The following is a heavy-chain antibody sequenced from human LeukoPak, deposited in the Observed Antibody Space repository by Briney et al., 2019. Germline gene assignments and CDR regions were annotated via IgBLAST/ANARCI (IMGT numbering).Heavy chain of an antibody. V-gene: IGHV3-30-3*01. J-gene: IGHJ6*02. CDR1: GFTFSSYA. CDR3: SRGSFITIFGVVL. CDR2: ISYDGSNK. D-gene: IGHD3-3*01. Sequence: EPGGSLRLSCAASGFTFSSYAMHWVRQAPGKGLEWVAVISYDGSNKYYADSVKGRFTISRDNSKNTPYLQMNSLRAEDTAVYYCSRGSFITIFGVVLWGQGTTVTVSS.